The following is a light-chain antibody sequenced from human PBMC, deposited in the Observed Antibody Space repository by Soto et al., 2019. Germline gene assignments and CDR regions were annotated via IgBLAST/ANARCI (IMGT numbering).Light chain of an antibody. J-gene: IGLJ1*01. CDR2: EVN. Sequence: QSVLTQPASVSGSPGQSITISCTGTSSDIGAYSYVSWYQQHPGKAPKLMIYEVNNRPSGISDRFSGSKSGNTASLTISGLQPEDEADYYCISYTSTSTLVFGTRTKVT. V-gene: IGLV2-14*01. CDR1: SSDIGAYSY. CDR3: ISYTSTSTLV.